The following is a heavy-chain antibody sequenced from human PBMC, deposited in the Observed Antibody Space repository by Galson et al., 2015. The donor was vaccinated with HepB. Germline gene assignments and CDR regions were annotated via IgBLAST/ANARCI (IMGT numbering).Heavy chain of an antibody. D-gene: IGHD3-22*01. V-gene: IGHV1-18*01. CDR2: ISAYNGNT. J-gene: IGHJ4*02. Sequence: SVKVSCKASGYTFTSYGISWVRQAPGQGLEWMGWISAYNGNTNYAQKLQGRVTMTTDTSTSTAYMGLRSLRSDDTAVYYCARDLSDYDSSGYYPDYFDYWGQGTLVTVSS. CDR3: ARDLSDYDSSGYYPDYFDY. CDR1: GYTFTSYG.